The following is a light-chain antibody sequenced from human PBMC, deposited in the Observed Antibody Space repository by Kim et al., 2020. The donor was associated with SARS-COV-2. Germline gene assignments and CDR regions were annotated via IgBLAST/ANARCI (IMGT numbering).Light chain of an antibody. CDR1: QTISISY. J-gene: IGKJ2*01. V-gene: IGKV3D-7*01. Sequence: LSPGERATLSCRASQTISISYLSWYQHKPGQAPRLLIYGASTSAAGIPARFSGSGSGTDFTLTISSLQPEDFAVYYCQQDYKIPLTFGQGTKLEI. CDR3: QQDYKIPLT. CDR2: GAS.